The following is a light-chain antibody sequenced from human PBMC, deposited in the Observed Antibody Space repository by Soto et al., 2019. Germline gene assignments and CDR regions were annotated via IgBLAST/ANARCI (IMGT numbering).Light chain of an antibody. CDR1: QSLLHSNGNIY. V-gene: IGKV2-28*01. CDR2: LGS. CDR3: MQAVQTPRT. Sequence: DIVLTQSPLSLPVTPGEPASISCRSSQSLLHSNGNIYLDWYLQKPGQSPQLLIYLGSIRASGVPDRFSGSGSGTDFTLKITRGEAEDVGVYYCMQAVQTPRTFGQGTKVEIK. J-gene: IGKJ1*01.